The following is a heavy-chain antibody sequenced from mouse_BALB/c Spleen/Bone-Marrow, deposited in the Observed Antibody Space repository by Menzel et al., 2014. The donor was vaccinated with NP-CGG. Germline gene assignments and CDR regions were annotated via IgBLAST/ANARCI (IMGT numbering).Heavy chain of an antibody. Sequence: VQLKESGGGLVQPGGSLRLSCATSGFTFTDYYMSWVRQPPGKALEWLGFIRNKANGYTTEYSASVKGRFTFSRDNSQSILYLQMNTLGAEDSATYYCARDAYRYAMDYWGQGTSVTVSS. CDR1: GFTFTDYY. V-gene: IGHV7-3*02. CDR3: ARDAYRYAMDY. J-gene: IGHJ4*01. D-gene: IGHD2-14*01. CDR2: IRNKANGYTT.